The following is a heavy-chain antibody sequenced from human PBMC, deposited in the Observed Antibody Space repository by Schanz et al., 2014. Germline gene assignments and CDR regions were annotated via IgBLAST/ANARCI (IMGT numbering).Heavy chain of an antibody. V-gene: IGHV3-13*01. Sequence: EVQLVESGGGLVQPGGSLRLSCAASGFTLSNSDMHWVRQGAGKGLEWVSTIGYLGDTYYPDSVKGRFTVSRDSGQSCLYLQMNSLRAGDTAVYYCARGTDWNLHYWGQGALVTVSS. D-gene: IGHD1-1*01. CDR3: ARGTDWNLHY. CDR2: IGYLGDT. J-gene: IGHJ4*02. CDR1: GFTLSNSD.